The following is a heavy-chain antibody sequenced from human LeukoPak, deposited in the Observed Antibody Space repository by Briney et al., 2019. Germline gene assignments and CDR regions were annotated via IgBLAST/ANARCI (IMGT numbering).Heavy chain of an antibody. CDR2: IHYSGST. CDR1: GGSIRSYY. V-gene: IGHV4-59*01. Sequence: SETLSLTCSVSGGSIRSYYWSWIRLPPGRGLEWIGYIHYSGSTNYNSSLKSRVTISLDTSKNQFSLKLSSVTAADTAAYYCARATYSSSSLWFDPWGQGTLVSVSS. CDR3: ARATYSSSSLWFDP. J-gene: IGHJ5*02. D-gene: IGHD6-6*01.